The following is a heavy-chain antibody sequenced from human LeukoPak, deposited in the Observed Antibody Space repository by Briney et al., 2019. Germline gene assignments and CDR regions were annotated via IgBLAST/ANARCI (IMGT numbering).Heavy chain of an antibody. CDR3: ARGEWFGELLTTSSPFDY. CDR2: IIPIFGTA. CDR1: GGTFSSYA. Sequence: ASVKVSCKASGGTFSSYAISWVRQAPGQGLEWMGRIIPIFGTASYAQKFQGRVTITTDESTSTAYMELSSLRSEDTAVYYCARGEWFGELLTTSSPFDYWGQGTLVTVSS. D-gene: IGHD3-10*01. J-gene: IGHJ4*02. V-gene: IGHV1-69*05.